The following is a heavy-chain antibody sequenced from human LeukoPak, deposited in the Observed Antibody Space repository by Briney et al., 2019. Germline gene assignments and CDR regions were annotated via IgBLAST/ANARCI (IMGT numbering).Heavy chain of an antibody. CDR1: GYTFTSYG. CDR2: LNPNSGVT. CDR3: ARDSGERGSGSYLIAY. J-gene: IGHJ4*02. Sequence: GASVKVSCKASGYTFTSYGICWVRQAPGQGLEWMGWLNPNSGVTDYAQNFQGRVTMTRDTSISTAYVELSRLRSDDTAVYYCARDSGERGSGSYLIAYWGQGTLVTVSS. D-gene: IGHD3-10*01. V-gene: IGHV1-2*02.